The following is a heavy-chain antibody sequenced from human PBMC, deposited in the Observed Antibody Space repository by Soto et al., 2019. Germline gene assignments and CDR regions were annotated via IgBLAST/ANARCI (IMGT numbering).Heavy chain of an antibody. CDR1: AGSIRSSSNY. CDR2: IYYSGST. J-gene: IGHJ6*02. V-gene: IGHV4-39*01. D-gene: IGHD6-6*01. Sequence: SETLFLTCTVSAGSIRSSSNYWGWIRQPPGKGLEWIGSIYYSGSTYYNPSLKSRVTISVDTSKNQFSLKLSSVTAADTAVYYCARHVAARPHYYYVYGMDVWGQGTTVEVSS. CDR3: ARHVAARPHYYYVYGMDV.